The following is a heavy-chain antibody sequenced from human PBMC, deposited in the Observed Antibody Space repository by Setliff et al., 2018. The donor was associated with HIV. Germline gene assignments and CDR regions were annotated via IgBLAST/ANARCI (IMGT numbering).Heavy chain of an antibody. J-gene: IGHJ4*02. CDR3: TRVGLWSHYSPDY. V-gene: IGHV3-30*04. Sequence: GGSLRLSCAASGFTLSYYAIHWVRRAPGKGLEWVAVISHEGSYKYFADSVKGRFTISRDNAKNSLYLQMNSLRAEDTAVYYCTRVGLWSHYSPDYWGQGTLVTVSS. D-gene: IGHD3-3*01. CDR1: GFTLSYYA. CDR2: ISHEGSYK.